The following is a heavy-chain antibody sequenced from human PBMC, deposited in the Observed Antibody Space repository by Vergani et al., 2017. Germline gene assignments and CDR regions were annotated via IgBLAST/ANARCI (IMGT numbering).Heavy chain of an antibody. CDR1: GFTFSSYA. CDR3: AKELRGWGPALDY. V-gene: IGHV3-30*04. D-gene: IGHD4-17*01. J-gene: IGHJ4*02. Sequence: VQLVESGGGVVQPGRSLRLSCAASGFTFSSYAMHWVRQAPGKGLEWVAVISYDGSNKYYADSVKGRFTISRDNSKNTLYLQMNSLRAEDTAVYYCAKELRGWGPALDYWGQGTLVTVSS. CDR2: ISYDGSNK.